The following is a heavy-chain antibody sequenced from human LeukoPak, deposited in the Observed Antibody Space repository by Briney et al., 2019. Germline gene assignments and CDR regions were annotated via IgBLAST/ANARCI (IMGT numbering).Heavy chain of an antibody. D-gene: IGHD2-2*01. CDR3: AAPYCSSTSCLEYFQH. Sequence: ASVRVSCKASGYTFTGYYMHWVRQAPGQGLEWMGWINPNSGGTNYAQKFQGRVTMTRDTSISTAYMELSRLRSDDTAVYYCAAPYCSSTSCLEYFQHWGQGTLVTVSS. CDR1: GYTFTGYY. CDR2: INPNSGGT. J-gene: IGHJ1*01. V-gene: IGHV1-2*02.